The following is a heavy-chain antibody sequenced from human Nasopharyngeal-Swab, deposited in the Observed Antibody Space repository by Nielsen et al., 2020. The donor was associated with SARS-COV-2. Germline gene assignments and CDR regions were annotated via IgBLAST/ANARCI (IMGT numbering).Heavy chain of an antibody. V-gene: IGHV3-7*03. D-gene: IGHD2-15*01. CDR2: IKQDGSEK. CDR1: GFTFSSYW. Sequence: GGSLRLSCAASGFTFSSYWMSWVRQAPGKGLEWVANIKQDGSEKYYVDSVKGRFTISRDNAKNSLYLQMNSLSAEDTAVYYCARRDRYCSGGSCYGENAFDIWGQGTMVTVSS. J-gene: IGHJ3*02. CDR3: ARRDRYCSGGSCYGENAFDI.